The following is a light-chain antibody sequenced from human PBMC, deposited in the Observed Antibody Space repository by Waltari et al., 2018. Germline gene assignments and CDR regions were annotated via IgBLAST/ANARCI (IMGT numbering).Light chain of an antibody. V-gene: IGKV1-39*01. Sequence: DIQMTQSPSSLSASVGARVTITSRASQSISSYLNWYQQKPGKAPKLLIYAASSLQSGVPSRFSGSGSGTDFTLPISSLQPEDFATYYCQQSYSTPRTFGQGTKLEIK. CDR2: AAS. J-gene: IGKJ2*01. CDR3: QQSYSTPRT. CDR1: QSISSY.